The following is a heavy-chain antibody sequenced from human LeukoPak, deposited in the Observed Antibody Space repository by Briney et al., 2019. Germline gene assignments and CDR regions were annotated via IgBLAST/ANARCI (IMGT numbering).Heavy chain of an antibody. J-gene: IGHJ5*02. V-gene: IGHV4-34*01. D-gene: IGHD6-13*01. Sequence: SETLSLTCAVYGGSFSGYYWSWIRQPPGKGLEWIGEINHSGSTNYNPSLKSRVTISVDTSKNQFSLKLSSVTPEDTAAYYCASSLPDGIAAAGTTPRDWFDPWGQGTLVTVSS. CDR3: ASSLPDGIAAAGTTPRDWFDP. CDR1: GGSFSGYY. CDR2: INHSGST.